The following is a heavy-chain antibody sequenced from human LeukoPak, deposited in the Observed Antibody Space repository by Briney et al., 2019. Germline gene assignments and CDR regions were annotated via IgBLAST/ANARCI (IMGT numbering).Heavy chain of an antibody. J-gene: IGHJ4*02. Sequence: GASVKVSCKASGYTFTEYYMHWVRQAPGQGLEWMGWINPNSGGANYAENFQGRVTMTRDTSISTAYMELSSLRHDDTALYYCARGQSLNDYWGQGTLVTVSS. CDR2: INPNSGGA. CDR3: ARGQSLNDY. V-gene: IGHV1-2*02. CDR1: GYTFTEYY.